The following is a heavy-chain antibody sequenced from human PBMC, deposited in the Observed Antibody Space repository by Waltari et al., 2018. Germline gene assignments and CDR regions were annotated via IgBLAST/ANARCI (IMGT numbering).Heavy chain of an antibody. D-gene: IGHD1-26*01. V-gene: IGHV3-48*04. J-gene: IGHJ4*02. CDR1: GFTFSSYS. CDR2: ISATSSSI. CDR3: ARLGVSHFDY. Sequence: EILVVESGGGLVQPGGSLRLSCAASGFTFSSYSMTWVRQAPGKGLEWVSYISATSSSIYYADSVKGRFTISRDNAQNSLYLQMNSLRAEDTALYYCARLGVSHFDYWGQGTLVIVSS.